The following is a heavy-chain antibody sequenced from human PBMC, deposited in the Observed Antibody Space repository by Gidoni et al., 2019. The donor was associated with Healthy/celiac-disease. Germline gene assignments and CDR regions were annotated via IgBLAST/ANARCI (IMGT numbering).Heavy chain of an antibody. CDR2: IRGSGGST. V-gene: IGHV3-23*01. D-gene: IGHD3-3*01. Sequence: RQAPGKGLEWVSAIRGSGGSTYYADSVKGRFTISRDNSKTTLYLQMNSLRAEDTAVYYCAKASYDFWSSGDYWGQGTLVTVSS. J-gene: IGHJ4*02. CDR3: AKASYDFWSSGDY.